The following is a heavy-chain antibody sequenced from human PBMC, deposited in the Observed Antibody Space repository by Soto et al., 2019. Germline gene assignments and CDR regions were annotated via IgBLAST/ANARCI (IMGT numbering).Heavy chain of an antibody. CDR3: PRDLGLLHSLYYYYAMDA. CDR2: ISYDGSQK. D-gene: IGHD3-22*01. Sequence: GGSLRLSCAVSGFTFSSYSMHWVRQAPGKGLDWIALISYDGSQKHYADSVKGRFTISRDNSHNTLFLQMSSLTADDTAVYYCPRDLGLLHSLYYYYAMDAWGQGTRFTFSS. V-gene: IGHV3-30-3*01. CDR1: GFTFSSYS. J-gene: IGHJ6*02.